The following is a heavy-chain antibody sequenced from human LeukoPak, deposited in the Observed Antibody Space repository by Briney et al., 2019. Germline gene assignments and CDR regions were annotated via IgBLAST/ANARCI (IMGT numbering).Heavy chain of an antibody. CDR2: IIPIFGTA. Sequence: ASVKVSCKASGGTFSSYAISWVRQAPGQGLEWMGGIIPIFGTANYAQKFQGRVTITADESTSTAYMELSSLRSEDTAVYYCARDRGARRYYGVPKAFDIWGQGTMVTVSS. CDR1: GGTFSSYA. CDR3: ARDRGARRYYGVPKAFDI. J-gene: IGHJ3*02. D-gene: IGHD3-22*01. V-gene: IGHV1-69*01.